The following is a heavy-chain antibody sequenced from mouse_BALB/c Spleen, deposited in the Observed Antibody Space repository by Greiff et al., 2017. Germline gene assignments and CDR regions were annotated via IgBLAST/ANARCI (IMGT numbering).Heavy chain of an antibody. V-gene: IGHV1-4*01. J-gene: IGHJ4*01. D-gene: IGHD1-1*01. CDR2: INPSTGYT. CDR3: ARRQNYYGSSFYAMDY. CDR1: GYTFTSYW. Sequence: VQLQQSGAELARPGASVKLSCKASGYTFTSYWMQWVKQRPGQGLEWIGYINPSTGYTEYNQKFKDKATLTADKSSSTAYMQLSSLTSEDSAVYYCARRQNYYGSSFYAMDYWGQGTSVTVSS.